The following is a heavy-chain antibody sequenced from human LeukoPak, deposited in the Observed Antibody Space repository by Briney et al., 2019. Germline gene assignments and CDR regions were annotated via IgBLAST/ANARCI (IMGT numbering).Heavy chain of an antibody. V-gene: IGHV1-18*04. CDR3: ARDVDSWSHGSGNNDY. CDR1: GYTFTSYG. D-gene: IGHD3-10*01. J-gene: IGHJ4*02. CDR2: ISAYNGNT. Sequence: ASVKVSCKASGYTFTSYGISWVGQAPGQGREGRGWISAYNGNTNYTHNLQGRVPMPTESSTSTAYMELRSLRSDDTAVYYCARDVDSWSHGSGNNDYWGQGTLVTVSS.